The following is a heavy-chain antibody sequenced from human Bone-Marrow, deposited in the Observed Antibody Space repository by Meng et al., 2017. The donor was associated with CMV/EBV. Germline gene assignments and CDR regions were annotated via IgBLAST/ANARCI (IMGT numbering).Heavy chain of an antibody. CDR2: IYWNDDE. J-gene: IGHJ4*02. V-gene: IGHV2-5*01. CDR3: ARMGIGHCSSTSDY. CDR1: GFSLSTRGVG. Sequence: SGPTLVQPTQTLTLTCSFSGFSLSTRGVGVGWIRQPPGKALEWLALIYWNDDERYSPSLKSRLTITKDTFKNQLVLTMTNMDPVDTATCYCARMGIGHCSSTSDYWGQGTRVTVSS. D-gene: IGHD2-2*01.